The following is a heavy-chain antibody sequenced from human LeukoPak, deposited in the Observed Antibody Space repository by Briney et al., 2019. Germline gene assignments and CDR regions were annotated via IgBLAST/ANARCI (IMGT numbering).Heavy chain of an antibody. Sequence: TGGSLRLSCAASGFTFSSYTMNWVRQAPGKGLEWVSSISSSSSTIYYADSVKGRFTISRDNAKNSLYLQMNSLRDEDTAVYYCARGYYDNSGYYFPFDFWGQGTLVTVSS. CDR3: ARGYYDNSGYYFPFDF. J-gene: IGHJ4*02. CDR1: GFTFSSYT. D-gene: IGHD3-22*01. CDR2: ISSSSSTI. V-gene: IGHV3-48*02.